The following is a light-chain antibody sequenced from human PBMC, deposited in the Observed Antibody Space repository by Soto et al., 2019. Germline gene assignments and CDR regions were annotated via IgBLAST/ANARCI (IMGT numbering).Light chain of an antibody. V-gene: IGLV2-14*01. J-gene: IGLJ2*01. Sequence: QSALTQPASVSGSPGQSITISCTGTSSDVGGYNYVSWYQQHPGKAPKLMLYDVSNRPSGVSNRFSGSKSGNTASLTISGLKAEDEADYSCSSYRSSSTYVVFGGGTQLTVL. CDR2: DVS. CDR1: SSDVGGYNY. CDR3: SSYRSSSTYVV.